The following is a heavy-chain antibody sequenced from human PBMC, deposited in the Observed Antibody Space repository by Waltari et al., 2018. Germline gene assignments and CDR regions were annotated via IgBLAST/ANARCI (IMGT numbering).Heavy chain of an antibody. CDR3: ASYRITRDAFDI. D-gene: IGHD3-10*01. CDR1: GSPFTGYY. Sequence: QVQLVKSGAEVKKPGASVTVSCKASGSPFTGYYMHWFRQAPGQGLEWMGRINPNSGGTNYAQKFQGRVTMTRDTSISTAYMELSRLRSDDTAVYYCASYRITRDAFDIWGQGTMVTVSS. V-gene: IGHV1-2*06. CDR2: INPNSGGT. J-gene: IGHJ3*02.